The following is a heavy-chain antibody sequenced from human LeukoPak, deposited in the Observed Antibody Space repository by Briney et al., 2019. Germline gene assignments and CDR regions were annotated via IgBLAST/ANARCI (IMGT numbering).Heavy chain of an antibody. V-gene: IGHV3-48*01. CDR2: ISSSSSTI. J-gene: IGHJ4*02. Sequence: GGSLRLSCAASGFTFSSYSMNWVRQAPGKGLEWVSYISSSSSTIYYADSVKGRFTISRDNAKNSLYLQMNSLRAEDTAVYYCARGDGYNPYWGQGTLVTVSS. CDR1: GFTFSSYS. D-gene: IGHD5-24*01. CDR3: ARGDGYNPY.